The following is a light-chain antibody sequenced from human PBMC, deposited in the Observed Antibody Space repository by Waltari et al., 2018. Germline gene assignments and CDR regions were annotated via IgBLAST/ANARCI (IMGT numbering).Light chain of an antibody. V-gene: IGKV1-5*03. CDR2: KAS. CDR3: QQYHTYWT. CDR1: QTISSW. J-gene: IGKJ1*01. Sequence: DIQMTPSPSTLSASGGDRVTRTCRASQTISSWLAWYPQKPGKAPKLLIYKASSVQSGVPSRFSGRGSGTEFTLTITSLQPDDVATYYCQQYHTYWTFGQGTKVEIK.